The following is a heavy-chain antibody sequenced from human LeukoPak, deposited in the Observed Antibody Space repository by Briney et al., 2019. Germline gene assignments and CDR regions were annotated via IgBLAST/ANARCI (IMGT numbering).Heavy chain of an antibody. D-gene: IGHD3-16*02. V-gene: IGHV4-34*01. J-gene: IGHJ3*02. CDR1: GGSFCVYY. CDR3: ARGPLYYDYVWGSYRKRYDAFDI. CDR2: INHSGST. Sequence: PSETLSLTSAGYGGSFCVYYWGWIRQPPGKGLEWIGEINHSGSTNYNPSLKSRVTISVDTSKTEFSLKLSSVTAADTAVYYCARGPLYYDYVWGSYRKRYDAFDIWGQGTMVTVSS.